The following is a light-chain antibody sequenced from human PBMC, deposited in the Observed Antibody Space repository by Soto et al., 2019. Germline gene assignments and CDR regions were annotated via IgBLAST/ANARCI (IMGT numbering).Light chain of an antibody. CDR3: SSFTSSSTGV. J-gene: IGLJ3*02. V-gene: IGLV2-11*01. CDR1: TSDVGGYNY. Sequence: QSALTQPRSVSGSPGQSVTISCTGTTSDVGGYNYVSWYQQHPGKDPKLMIFDVTKRPSGVPDRFSGSKSGDTASLTISGIQAEDEADYYSSSFTSSSTGVFGGGPKLTVL. CDR2: DVT.